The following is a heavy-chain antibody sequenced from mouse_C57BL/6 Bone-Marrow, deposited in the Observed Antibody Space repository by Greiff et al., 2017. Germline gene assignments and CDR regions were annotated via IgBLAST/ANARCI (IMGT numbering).Heavy chain of an antibody. CDR1: GYTFTDYE. J-gene: IGHJ2*01. CDR3: TGGYPFDY. Sequence: VQLQQSGAELVRPGASVTLSCKASGYTFTDYEMTWVKQTPVHGLEWIGAIDPETGGTAYNQKFKGKAILTADKSYSTAYMELRSLTSDDSSVYYCTGGYPFDYWGQGTTLTVSS. V-gene: IGHV1-15*01. CDR2: IDPETGGT. D-gene: IGHD2-2*01.